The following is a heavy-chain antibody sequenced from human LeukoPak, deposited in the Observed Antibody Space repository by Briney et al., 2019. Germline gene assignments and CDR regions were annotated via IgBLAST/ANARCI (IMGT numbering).Heavy chain of an antibody. J-gene: IGHJ6*02. CDR3: ARYPMDTAMVNPLRPLDYYYGMDV. Sequence: GASVKVSCKTSGYIFTDYYIHWVRQAPGQGLEWMGWINPNSGGTNYAQKFQGWVTMTRDTSISTAYMELSRLRSDDTAVYYCARYPMDTAMVNPLRPLDYYYGMDVWGQGTTVTVSS. D-gene: IGHD5-18*01. V-gene: IGHV1-2*04. CDR1: GYIFTDYY. CDR2: INPNSGGT.